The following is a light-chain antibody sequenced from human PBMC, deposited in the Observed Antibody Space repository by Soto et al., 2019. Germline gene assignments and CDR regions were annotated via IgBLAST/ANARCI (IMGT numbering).Light chain of an antibody. CDR3: QQRVNWPLT. Sequence: EIVLTQSPATLSLSPGERATLSCRASQSISSHLAWYQQKPGQAPRLVMYDASNRATGIPARFSGSGSGTDFTPPISSLEPEVFAVYYCQQRVNWPLTFGGGTKVEIK. CDR2: DAS. CDR1: QSISSH. J-gene: IGKJ4*01. V-gene: IGKV3-11*01.